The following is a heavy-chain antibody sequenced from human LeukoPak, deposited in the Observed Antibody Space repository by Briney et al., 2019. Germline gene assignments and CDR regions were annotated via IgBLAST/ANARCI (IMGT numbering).Heavy chain of an antibody. Sequence: SETLSLTCTVSGGSISTSSGYYWGCIRQPPGKGLEWIGYIYYTGSTNYNPSLKSRVTISIDTSKNQFSLNLSSVTAADTAVYYCARHGPYLGRLGWFDPWGQGTLVTVSS. CDR3: ARHGPYLGRLGWFDP. CDR2: IYYTGST. CDR1: GGSISTSSGYY. D-gene: IGHD1-26*01. V-gene: IGHV4-61*05. J-gene: IGHJ5*02.